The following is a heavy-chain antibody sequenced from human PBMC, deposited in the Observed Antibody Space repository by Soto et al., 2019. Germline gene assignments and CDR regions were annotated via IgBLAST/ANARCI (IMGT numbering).Heavy chain of an antibody. V-gene: IGHV3-74*01. CDR1: GFTFSRFW. J-gene: IGHJ4*02. Sequence: PGGSLRLSCAASGFTFSRFWMHWVRQAPGKGLVWVSRINTDGSSTTYADSVKGRSTISRDNAKNTLYLQMDSLRAEDPGVYYCTSGPGAYSSTWSFYFDSGGQGTLVTVSS. D-gene: IGHD6-13*01. CDR2: INTDGSST. CDR3: TSGPGAYSSTWSFYFDS.